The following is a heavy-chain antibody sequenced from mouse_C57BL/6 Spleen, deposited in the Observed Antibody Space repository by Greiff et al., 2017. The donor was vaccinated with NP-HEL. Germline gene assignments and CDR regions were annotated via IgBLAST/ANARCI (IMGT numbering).Heavy chain of an antibody. CDR3: ARRDYGSSMDY. Sequence: EVQVVESGGGLVKPGGSLKLSCAASGFTFSDYGMHWVRQAPEKGLEWVAYISSGSSTIYYADTVKGRFTISRDNAKNTLFRQMTSLRSEDTAMYYCARRDYGSSMDYWGQGTSVTVSS. CDR2: ISSGSSTI. D-gene: IGHD1-1*01. J-gene: IGHJ4*01. V-gene: IGHV5-17*01. CDR1: GFTFSDYG.